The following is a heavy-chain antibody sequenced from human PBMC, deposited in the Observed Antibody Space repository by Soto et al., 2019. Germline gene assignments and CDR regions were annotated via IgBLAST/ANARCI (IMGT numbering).Heavy chain of an antibody. D-gene: IGHD3-10*01. CDR1: GGSFSGYY. J-gene: IGHJ3*02. Sequence: QVQLQQWGAGLLKPSETLSLTCAVYGGSFSGYYWSWIRQPPGKGLEWIGEINHSGSTNYNPSLKSRVTISVDTSKNQFSLKLSSVTAADTAVYYCAREKLDYGSGSTRYAFDIWGQGTMVTVSS. CDR3: AREKLDYGSGSTRYAFDI. V-gene: IGHV4-34*01. CDR2: INHSGST.